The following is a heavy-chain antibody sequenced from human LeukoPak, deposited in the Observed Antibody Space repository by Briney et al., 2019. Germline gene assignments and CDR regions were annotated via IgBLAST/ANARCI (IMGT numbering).Heavy chain of an antibody. Sequence: ASVKVSCRASGYTFTSYDINWVRQATGQGLEWMGWMNPNSGNTGYAQKFQGRVTMTRNTSISTAYMELSSLRSEDTAVYYCARDAEGYNYSWFDPWGQGTLVTVSS. V-gene: IGHV1-8*01. J-gene: IGHJ5*02. CDR2: MNPNSGNT. CDR3: ARDAEGYNYSWFDP. CDR1: GYTFTSYD. D-gene: IGHD5-24*01.